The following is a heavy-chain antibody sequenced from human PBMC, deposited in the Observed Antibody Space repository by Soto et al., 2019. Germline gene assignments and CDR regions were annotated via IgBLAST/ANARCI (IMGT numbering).Heavy chain of an antibody. CDR2: IWYDGSNK. CDR3: ARGHKQWPRNNYYYGMDV. J-gene: IGHJ6*02. Sequence: GGSLRLSCAASGFTFSSYGMHWVRQAPGKGLEWVAVIWYDGSNKYYADSVKGRFTISRDNSKNTLYLQMNSLRAEDTAVYYCARGHKQWPRNNYYYGMDVWGQGTTVTVSS. D-gene: IGHD6-19*01. CDR1: GFTFSSYG. V-gene: IGHV3-33*01.